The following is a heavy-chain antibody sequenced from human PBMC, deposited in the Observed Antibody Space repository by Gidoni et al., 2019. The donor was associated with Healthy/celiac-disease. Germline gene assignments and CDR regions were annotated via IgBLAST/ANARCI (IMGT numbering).Heavy chain of an antibody. J-gene: IGHJ4*02. D-gene: IGHD3-10*01. Sequence: QVQLVQSGAEVKKPGASVKVSCKASGYTFPSYYMHWVRQAPGQGLEWMGIINPSGGSTSYAQKFQGRVTMTRDTSTSTVYMELSSLRSEDTAVYYCARGSMVRGVIIEWTNWGQGTLVTVSS. V-gene: IGHV1-46*01. CDR2: INPSGGST. CDR1: GYTFPSYY. CDR3: ARGSMVRGVIIEWTN.